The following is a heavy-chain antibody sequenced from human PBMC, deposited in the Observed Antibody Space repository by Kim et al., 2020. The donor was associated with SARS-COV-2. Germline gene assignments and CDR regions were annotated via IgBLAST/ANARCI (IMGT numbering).Heavy chain of an antibody. D-gene: IGHD6-13*01. J-gene: IGHJ1*01. CDR3: AKSWSPYSSSWYEYFQH. CDR2: ISGSGGST. Sequence: GGSLRLSCAASGFTFSSYAMNWVRQAPGKGLEWVSAISGSGGSTYYADSVKGRFTISRDNSKNTLYLQMNSLRAEDTAVYYCAKSWSPYSSSWYEYFQHWGQGTLVTVSS. V-gene: IGHV3-23*01. CDR1: GFTFSSYA.